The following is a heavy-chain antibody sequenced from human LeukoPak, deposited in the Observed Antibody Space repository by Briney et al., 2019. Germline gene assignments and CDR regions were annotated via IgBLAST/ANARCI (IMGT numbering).Heavy chain of an antibody. CDR3: ARTLLGVSSGWYVGYYYYYYMDV. CDR2: IYYSGST. J-gene: IGHJ6*03. Sequence: SETLSLTCTVSGGSISSSSYYWGWIRQPPGKGLEWIGCIYYSGSTYYNPSLKSRVTISVDTSKNQFSLKLSSVTAADTAVYYCARTLLGVSSGWYVGYYYYYYMDVWGKGTTVTVSS. CDR1: GGSISSSSYY. V-gene: IGHV4-39*07. D-gene: IGHD6-19*01.